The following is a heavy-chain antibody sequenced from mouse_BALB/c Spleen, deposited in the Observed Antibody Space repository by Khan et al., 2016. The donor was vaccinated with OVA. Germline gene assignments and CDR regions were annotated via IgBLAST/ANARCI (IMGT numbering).Heavy chain of an antibody. D-gene: IGHD2-14*01. V-gene: IGHV1-26*01. J-gene: IGHJ3*01. Sequence: VQLQQPGPDLVKPGASVKISCKASGYSFTLYYMSWVKQSHGKSLEWIGRVNPNTDNINYNQEFKGKAILTVDKSSNTAYIELRSLTSEDSAVYICERGYAFFASWGQGTLVTVSA. CDR3: ERGYAFFAS. CDR1: GYSFTLYY. CDR2: VNPNTDNI.